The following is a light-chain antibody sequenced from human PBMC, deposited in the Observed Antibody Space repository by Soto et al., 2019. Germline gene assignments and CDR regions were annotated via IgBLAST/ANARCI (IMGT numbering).Light chain of an antibody. CDR1: QYINNY. V-gene: IGKV1-39*01. J-gene: IGKJ2*01. Sequence: DIQMTQSPSSLSTSVGDRVTITCRASQYINNYLNWYQQKPGKAPKLLIFAAYNLQSGVPSRFSGSGSGTDFTLTISSPQPEDFVTYYCQQSYSTPPYTFGQGTKLDMK. CDR2: AAY. CDR3: QQSYSTPPYT.